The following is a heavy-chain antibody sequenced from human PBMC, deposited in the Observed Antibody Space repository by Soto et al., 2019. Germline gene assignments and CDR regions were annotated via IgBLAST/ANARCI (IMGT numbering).Heavy chain of an antibody. J-gene: IGHJ6*02. V-gene: IGHV4-4*07. CDR1: GGSISSYY. D-gene: IGHD4-17*01. CDR3: AREVTVRGYYYYYGMDV. CDR2: IYTSGST. Sequence: QVQLQESGPGLVKPSETLSLTCTVSGGSISSYYWSWIRQPAGKGLEWIGRIYTSGSTNYNPSLKSRVTMSVDTSKNQFSLKLSFVTAADTAVYYCAREVTVRGYYYYYGMDVWGQGTTVTVSS.